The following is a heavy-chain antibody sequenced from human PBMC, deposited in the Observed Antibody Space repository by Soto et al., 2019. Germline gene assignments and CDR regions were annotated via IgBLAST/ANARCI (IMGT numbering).Heavy chain of an antibody. D-gene: IGHD3-16*01. CDR3: ARDKDLQPTVWGF. CDR1: GDSMATGGHY. Sequence: NPSETLSLTCTVSGDSMATGGHYYNWIRQVPGKGLEWIGYVYYSGATHYTPSLRARATISRGTSKNQFSLRLISVTAADTALYYCARDKDLQPTVWGFWGQGIQVTVSS. J-gene: IGHJ4*02. V-gene: IGHV4-31*03. CDR2: VYYSGAT.